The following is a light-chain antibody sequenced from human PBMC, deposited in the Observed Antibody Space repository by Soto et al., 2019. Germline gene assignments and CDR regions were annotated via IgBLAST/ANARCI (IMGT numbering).Light chain of an antibody. CDR1: QSVSSN. V-gene: IGKV3-11*01. CDR2: DAS. J-gene: IGKJ1*01. Sequence: EIVMTQSPATLSVSPGKRATLSCRASQSVSSNLAWYQQKPGQAPRLLIYDASNRATGIPARFSGSGSGTDFTLTISSLEPEDFAVYYCQHRSSWPRTFGQGTKVDI. CDR3: QHRSSWPRT.